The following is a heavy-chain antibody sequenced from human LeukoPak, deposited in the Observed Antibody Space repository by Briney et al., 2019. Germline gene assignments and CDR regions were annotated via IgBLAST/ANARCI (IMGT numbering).Heavy chain of an antibody. J-gene: IGHJ4*02. CDR1: GFTFSTYA. CDR2: ISYDGSNT. D-gene: IGHD3-10*01. Sequence: PGRSLRLSCAASGFTFSTYAMHWVRQAPGKGLEWVAAISYDGSNTYYADSVKGRFTISRDNSKNTLYLQLNSLRAEDTAVYYCARDSTYYYASGSSGPHYFDYWGQGTLVTVSS. V-gene: IGHV3-30*01. CDR3: ARDSTYYYASGSSGPHYFDY.